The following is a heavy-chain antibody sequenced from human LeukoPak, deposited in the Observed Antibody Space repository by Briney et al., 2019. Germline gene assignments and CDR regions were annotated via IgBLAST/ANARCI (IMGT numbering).Heavy chain of an antibody. CDR3: AKAAAERGGYRSGWYSPFDY. Sequence: GGSLRLSCVVPGFTFSSYAMSWVRQAPGKGLEWVSVISGSGGSTFYVDSVRGRFTISRDNSKNTLYLQMNSLRAEDTAVYYCAKAAAERGGYRSGWYSPFDYWGQGTLVTVSS. D-gene: IGHD6-19*01. CDR2: ISGSGGST. CDR1: GFTFSSYA. V-gene: IGHV3-23*01. J-gene: IGHJ4*02.